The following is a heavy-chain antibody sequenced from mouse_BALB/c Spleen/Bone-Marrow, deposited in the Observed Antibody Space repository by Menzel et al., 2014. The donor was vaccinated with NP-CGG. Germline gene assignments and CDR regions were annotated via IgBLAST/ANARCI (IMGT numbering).Heavy chain of an antibody. J-gene: IGHJ2*01. D-gene: IGHD3-2*02. CDR3: TRRPLQANSYFDC. CDR2: ISSGGSST. Sequence: EVKLMESGGDLVKPGGSLKLSCVASGFTFSSYGMSWVRQTPDKRLEWVATISSGGSSTYYLASVKGRFTISRDNAKSTLYLQMSSLNSEDTAMYYCTRRPLQANSYFDCWGQGTTLTVSS. V-gene: IGHV5-6*02. CDR1: GFTFSSYG.